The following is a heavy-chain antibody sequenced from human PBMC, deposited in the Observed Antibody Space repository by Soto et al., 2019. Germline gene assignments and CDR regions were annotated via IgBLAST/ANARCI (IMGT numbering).Heavy chain of an antibody. J-gene: IGHJ4*02. CDR3: ARLRGENSSGYYYFLSETYYFDY. V-gene: IGHV4-39*01. Sequence: PSETLSLTCTVSGGSISSSSYYWGWIRQPPGKGLEWIGSIYYSGSTYYNPSLKSRVTISVDTSKNQFSLKLSSVTAADTAVYYCARLRGENSSGYYYFLSETYYFDYWGQGTLVTVSS. D-gene: IGHD3-22*01. CDR1: GGSISSSSYY. CDR2: IYYSGST.